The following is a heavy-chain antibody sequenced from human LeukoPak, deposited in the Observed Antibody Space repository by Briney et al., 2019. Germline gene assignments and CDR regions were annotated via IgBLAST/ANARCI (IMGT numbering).Heavy chain of an antibody. J-gene: IGHJ3*02. CDR2: INHSGST. D-gene: IGHD5-18*01. CDR3: ARGGYSYGDI. V-gene: IGHV4-34*01. CDR1: GGSFSGYY. Sequence: SETLSLTCAVYGGSFSGYYWSWIRQPPGKGLEWIGEINHSGSTNYNPSLKSRVTISVDTSKNQFSLKLSSVTAADTAVYYCARGGYSYGDIWGQGTMVTVSS.